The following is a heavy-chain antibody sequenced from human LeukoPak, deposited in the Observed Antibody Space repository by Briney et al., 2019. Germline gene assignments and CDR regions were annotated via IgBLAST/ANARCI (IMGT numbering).Heavy chain of an antibody. CDR3: AYGSGRTYFDS. CDR2: ISASGGST. J-gene: IGHJ4*02. CDR1: GFTFSSYA. Sequence: PGGSLRLSCAASGFTFSSYAMSWVRQAPGEGLEWVSAISASGGSTYYADSVKGRFTISRDNSKSTLYLQMNSLRAEDTALYYCAYGSGRTYFDSWGQGTLVTVSS. D-gene: IGHD3-10*01. V-gene: IGHV3-23*01.